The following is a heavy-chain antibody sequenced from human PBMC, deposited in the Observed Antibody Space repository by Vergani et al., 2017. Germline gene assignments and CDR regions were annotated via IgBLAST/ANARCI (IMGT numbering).Heavy chain of an antibody. Sequence: QLQLQESGPGLVKPSATLSLTCSVSGASIRSSNYYWGWIRPPPGKGLGWIASIYYIGSTYYNPSLKSRVTTSVDTSKNQFSLKLSSVTAADTAVYFCARHSTVEWLVKLGWIDPWGQGILVTVSS. J-gene: IGHJ5*02. CDR2: IYYIGST. CDR3: ARHSTVEWLVKLGWIDP. V-gene: IGHV4-39*01. D-gene: IGHD6-19*01. CDR1: GASIRSSNYY.